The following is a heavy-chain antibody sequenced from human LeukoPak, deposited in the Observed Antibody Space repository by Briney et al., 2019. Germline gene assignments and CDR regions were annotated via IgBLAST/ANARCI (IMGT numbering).Heavy chain of an antibody. CDR2: IYYSGST. Sequence: TSETLSLTCTVSGGSISTCYWSWIRRPPGKGLEWIGYIYYSGSTNYNPSLKSRVTISVDTSKNQFSLKLSSVTAADTAVYYCARGRKTFGYWGQGTLVAVSS. CDR1: GGSISTCY. V-gene: IGHV4-59*01. CDR3: ARGRKTFGY. J-gene: IGHJ4*02.